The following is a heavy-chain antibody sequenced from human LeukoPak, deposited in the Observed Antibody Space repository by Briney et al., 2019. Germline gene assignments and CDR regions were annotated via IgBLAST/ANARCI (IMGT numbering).Heavy chain of an antibody. CDR2: ISGSDGST. Sequence: GGSLRLSCTASGFTFSNYAMSWVRQAPGKGLKWVSTISGSDGSTYYADSVKGRFTISRGNSKNTLYLQMNSLRVEDTAIYYCAKGRGYCTGGSCYSDYWGQGTLVTVSS. CDR3: AKGRGYCTGGSCYSDY. V-gene: IGHV3-23*01. J-gene: IGHJ4*02. D-gene: IGHD2-15*01. CDR1: GFTFSNYA.